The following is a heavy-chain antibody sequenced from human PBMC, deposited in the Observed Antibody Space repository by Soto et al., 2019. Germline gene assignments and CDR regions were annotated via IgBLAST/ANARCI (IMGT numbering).Heavy chain of an antibody. CDR2: IYYSGST. CDR1: GGSISSYY. CDR3: ASRYGGAFDI. V-gene: IGHV4-59*01. D-gene: IGHD4-17*01. Sequence: SETLSLTCTVSGGSISSYYWSWIRQPPGKGLEWIGYIYYSGSTNYNPSLKSRVTISVDMSKNQFSLKLSSVTAADTAVYYCASRYGGAFDIWGQGTMVIVSS. J-gene: IGHJ3*02.